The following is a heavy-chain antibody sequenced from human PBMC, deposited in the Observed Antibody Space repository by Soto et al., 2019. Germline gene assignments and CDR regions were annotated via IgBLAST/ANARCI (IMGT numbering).Heavy chain of an antibody. CDR2: IWYDGSNK. CDR3: ARDHSKWSYLNY. CDR1: GFTFSSYG. J-gene: IGHJ4*02. D-gene: IGHD4-4*01. V-gene: IGHV3-33*01. Sequence: QVQLVESGGGVVQPGRSLRLSCAASGFTFSSYGMHWVRQAPGKGLEWVAVIWYDGSNKYYADSVKGRFTISRDNSKNTLYLQRNSLRAEDTAVYYCARDHSKWSYLNYWGQGTLVTVSS.